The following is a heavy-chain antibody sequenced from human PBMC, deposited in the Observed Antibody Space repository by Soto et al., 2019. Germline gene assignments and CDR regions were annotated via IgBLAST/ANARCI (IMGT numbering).Heavy chain of an antibody. J-gene: IGHJ5*02. Sequence: PAGCLGRSCAACGLTLWSYAISWVRQVPGKGLEWVSAXXGXXGXTXXXDXXXGRFTISRDNSKTTLYLQRNSLRAEDTAVYYCAKDHGYSNSHCFDPWGQGTLVAVSS. CDR1: GLTLWSYA. V-gene: IGHV3-23*01. CDR2: XXGXXGXT. D-gene: IGHD4-4*01. CDR3: AKDHGYSNSHCFDP.